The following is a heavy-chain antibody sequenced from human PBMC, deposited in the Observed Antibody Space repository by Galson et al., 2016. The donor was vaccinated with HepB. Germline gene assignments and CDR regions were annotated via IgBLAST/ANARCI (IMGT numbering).Heavy chain of an antibody. Sequence: SLRLSCAASGFTFSDYYMSWIRQAPGKGLEWVSYISGSSGYRNYADTVKGRFTISRDNAKNSLYLQLTSLRAEDTAVYYCARAVDSPLVVQMDYWGQGTLVTVSS. J-gene: IGHJ4*02. CDR3: ARAVDSPLVVQMDY. D-gene: IGHD5-18*01. CDR1: GFTFSDYY. CDR2: ISGSSGYR. V-gene: IGHV3-11*06.